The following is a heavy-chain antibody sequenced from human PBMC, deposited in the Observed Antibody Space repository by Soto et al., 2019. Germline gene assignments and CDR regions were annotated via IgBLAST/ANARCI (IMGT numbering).Heavy chain of an antibody. V-gene: IGHV1-2*02. CDR3: ARGTYSSSSHYYYGMDV. Sequence: GASVKVSCKASGYTFTGYYMHWVRQAPGQGLEWMGWINPNSGGTNYAQKFQGRVTMTRDTSISTAYMELSRLRSDDTAAYYCARGTYSSSSHYYYGMDVWGQGTTVTVSS. CDR2: INPNSGGT. CDR1: GYTFTGYY. D-gene: IGHD6-6*01. J-gene: IGHJ6*02.